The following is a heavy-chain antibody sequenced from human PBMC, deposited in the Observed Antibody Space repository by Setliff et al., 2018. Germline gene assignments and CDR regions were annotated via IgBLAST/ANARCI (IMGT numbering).Heavy chain of an antibody. V-gene: IGHV4-34*12. CDR3: AREVDIPIQSDGFDI. Sequence: SETLSLTCAVYGGSFSGYYWSWIRQPPGKRLEWIGEIIHSGSTNYNPSLKSRVTISMDTSKNQFSLKVSSVTAADTAVYYCAREVDIPIQSDGFDIWGRGSMVTVSS. D-gene: IGHD5-12*01. CDR2: IIHSGST. CDR1: GGSFSGYY. J-gene: IGHJ3*02.